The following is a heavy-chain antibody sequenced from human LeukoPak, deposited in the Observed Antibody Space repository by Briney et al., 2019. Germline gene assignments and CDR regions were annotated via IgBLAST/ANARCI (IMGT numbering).Heavy chain of an antibody. Sequence: SVKVSCKASGGTFSSYAISWVRQAPGQGLEWMGRIIPILGTANYAQKFQGRVTITADKSTSTAYMELSSLRSEDTAVYYCARGGGGGDIYYFDYWGQGTLVTVSS. CDR3: ARGGGGGDIYYFDY. CDR2: IIPILGTA. D-gene: IGHD2-21*02. CDR1: GGTFSSYA. J-gene: IGHJ4*02. V-gene: IGHV1-69*04.